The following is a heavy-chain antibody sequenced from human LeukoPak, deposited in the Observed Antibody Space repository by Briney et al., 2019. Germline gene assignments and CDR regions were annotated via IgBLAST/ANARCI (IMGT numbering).Heavy chain of an antibody. CDR3: ARGGGYASPIGY. Sequence: ASETLSLTCTLSGGSISTYYWSWIRQPPGKGLEWIGYIYHSGSTNYNPPLKSRVTISVDTSKNQFSLKLSSVTAADTAVYYCARGGGYASPIGYWGQGALITVSS. CDR1: GGSISTYY. D-gene: IGHD5-12*01. V-gene: IGHV4-59*01. J-gene: IGHJ4*02. CDR2: IYHSGST.